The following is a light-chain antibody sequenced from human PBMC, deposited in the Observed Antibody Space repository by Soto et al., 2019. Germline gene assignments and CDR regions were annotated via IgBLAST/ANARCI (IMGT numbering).Light chain of an antibody. V-gene: IGLV2-14*01. CDR1: SSDVGGYNY. CDR2: DVS. Sequence: QSALTQPASVSGSPGQSITISCTGTSSDVGGYNYVSWYQQHPGKAPKLMIYDVSNRPSGVSYRFSGSKSGNTASLTISGLQAEDEADYYRSSYTSSSTVVFGGGTKVTVL. CDR3: SSYTSSSTVV. J-gene: IGLJ2*01.